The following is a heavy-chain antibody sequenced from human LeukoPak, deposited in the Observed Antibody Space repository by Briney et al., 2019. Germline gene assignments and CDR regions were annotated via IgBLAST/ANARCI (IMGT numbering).Heavy chain of an antibody. CDR1: GYTFTGCY. CDR3: ARGSRGLPVFFDRRAHDYGDYEDY. J-gene: IGHJ4*02. D-gene: IGHD4-17*01. V-gene: IGHV1-2*06. CDR2: INPNNGGT. Sequence: ASVKVSCKASGYTFTGCYMHWVRQAPGQGLEWMGRINPNNGGTNYAQKFQGRVTMTRDTSISTAYMELSRLGSDDTAVYYCARGSRGLPVFFDRRAHDYGDYEDYWGQGTLVTVSS.